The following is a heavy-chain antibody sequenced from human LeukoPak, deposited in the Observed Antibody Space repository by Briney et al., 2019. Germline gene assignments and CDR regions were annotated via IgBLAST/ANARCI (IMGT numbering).Heavy chain of an antibody. CDR2: IYTSGST. CDR3: ARERVGIAVAGRAGEFDY. D-gene: IGHD6-19*01. Sequence: SETLSLTCTVSGGSISSYYWSWIRQPAGKGLEWIGRIYTSGSTNYNPSLKSRVTMSVDTSKNQFSLKLSSVTAADPAVYYCARERVGIAVAGRAGEFDYWGQGTLVTVSS. J-gene: IGHJ4*02. V-gene: IGHV4-4*07. CDR1: GGSISSYY.